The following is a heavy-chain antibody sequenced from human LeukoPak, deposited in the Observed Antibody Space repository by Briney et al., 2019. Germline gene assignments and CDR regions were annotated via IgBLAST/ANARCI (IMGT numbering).Heavy chain of an antibody. Sequence: ASVKVSCKASGYTFTSYDINWGRQATGQGLEWMGWMNPNSGNTGYAQKFQGRVTITRNTSISTAYMELSSLRSEDTAVYFCAREVFELWLDTNWFDPWGQGTLVTVSS. CDR2: MNPNSGNT. J-gene: IGHJ5*02. D-gene: IGHD6-19*01. V-gene: IGHV1-8*03. CDR1: GYTFTSYD. CDR3: AREVFELWLDTNWFDP.